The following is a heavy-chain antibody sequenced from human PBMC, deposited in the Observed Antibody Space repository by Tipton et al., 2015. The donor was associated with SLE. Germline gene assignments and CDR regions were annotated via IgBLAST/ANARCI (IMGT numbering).Heavy chain of an antibody. V-gene: IGHV3-23*01. CDR1: GFTFSKYG. D-gene: IGHD6-19*01. CDR3: TKRIGAVAGS. J-gene: IGHJ5*02. CDR2: TCGSGVST. Sequence: SLRLSCAASGFTFSKYGMSWVRQAPGKGLEWVSATCGSGVSTFYADSVKGRFTISRDNSKNTLYLQMNSLRAEDTAVYYCTKRIGAVAGSWGQGTLVTVSS.